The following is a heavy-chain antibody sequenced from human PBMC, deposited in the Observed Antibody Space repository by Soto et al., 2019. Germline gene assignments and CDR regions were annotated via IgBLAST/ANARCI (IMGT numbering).Heavy chain of an antibody. CDR1: GYTFTGYY. Sequence: QVQLVQSGAELKKPGASVKVSCKASGYTFTGYYMHWVRQAPGQGLEWMGWINPNSGGTNYAQKFQGRVTMTRDTSISTAYMELSRLRSDDTDVYYCARVAIVVVMGWFDPWGQGTLVPVSS. D-gene: IGHD3-22*01. J-gene: IGHJ5*02. V-gene: IGHV1-2*02. CDR3: ARVAIVVVMGWFDP. CDR2: INPNSGGT.